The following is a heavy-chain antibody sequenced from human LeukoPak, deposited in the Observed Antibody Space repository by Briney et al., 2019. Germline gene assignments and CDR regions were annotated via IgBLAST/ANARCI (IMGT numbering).Heavy chain of an antibody. CDR3: AKVGATDYFDY. J-gene: IGHJ4*02. CDR2: ISDRSTTI. V-gene: IGHV3-48*01. D-gene: IGHD1-26*01. CDR1: GFSFSFCG. Sequence: PGGSLRLSCAASGFSFSFCGMSWVRQAPGKGLEWVSYISDRSTTIYYADSVKGRFTISREDSKNTLYLQMSGLRAEDTAVYFCAKVGATDYFDYWGQGTLVTVSS.